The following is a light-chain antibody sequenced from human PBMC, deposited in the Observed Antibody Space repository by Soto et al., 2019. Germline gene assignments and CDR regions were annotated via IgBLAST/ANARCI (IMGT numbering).Light chain of an antibody. Sequence: ELVLTQSPVALSLSSGERATLSCRASQSVSSTLFTWYQQKPGQAPRLLIYGVSSRATGIPARFSGSGSGTDFTLTISRVEPEDFAVYCCQQYGDSSWTFGQGSRVEIK. CDR2: GVS. V-gene: IGKV3-20*01. CDR3: QQYGDSSWT. J-gene: IGKJ1*01. CDR1: QSVSSTL.